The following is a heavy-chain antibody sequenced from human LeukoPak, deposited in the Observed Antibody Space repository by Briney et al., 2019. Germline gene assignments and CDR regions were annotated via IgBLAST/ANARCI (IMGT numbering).Heavy chain of an antibody. CDR1: GFTFGSYW. J-gene: IGHJ6*02. D-gene: IGHD2-8*01. Sequence: GGYLRRYCAASGFTFGSYWMHWVRQVPGKGLVWVSRINTDGTTTAYADSVKGRFTISRDNAKNTLYLQMNSLRVEDTAMYYCAKAVRPGPYYFYGMDVWGQGTTVTVSS. CDR3: AKAVRPGPYYFYGMDV. V-gene: IGHV3-74*01. CDR2: INTDGTTT.